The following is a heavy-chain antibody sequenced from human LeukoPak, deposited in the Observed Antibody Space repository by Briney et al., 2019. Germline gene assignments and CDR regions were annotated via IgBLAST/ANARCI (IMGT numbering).Heavy chain of an antibody. CDR2: INHGGST. D-gene: IGHD3-3*01. J-gene: IGHJ4*02. CDR3: ARGHRFLEWSLLTGEHDY. Sequence: SETLSLTCAVYGGSFSGYYWSWIRQPPGKGLEWIGEINHGGSTNYNPSLKSRVTISVDTSKNQFSLKLSSVTAADTAVYYCARGHRFLEWSLLTGEHDYWGQGTLVTVSS. V-gene: IGHV4-34*01. CDR1: GGSFSGYY.